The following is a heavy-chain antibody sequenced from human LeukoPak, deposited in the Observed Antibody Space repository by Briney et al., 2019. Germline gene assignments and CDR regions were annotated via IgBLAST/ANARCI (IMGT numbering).Heavy chain of an antibody. CDR2: ISSSSSTI. D-gene: IGHD2-8*01. V-gene: IGHV3-48*04. Sequence: PGASLRLSCAASGFTFSSYSMNWVRQAPGKGLEWVSYISSSSSTIYYADSVKGRFTISRDNAKNSPYLKMNSLTADDTAVYYCARSPSGYCTNGVRYTLGGWFDPWGQGTLVTVSS. CDR3: ARSPSGYCTNGVRYTLGGWFDP. J-gene: IGHJ5*02. CDR1: GFTFSSYS.